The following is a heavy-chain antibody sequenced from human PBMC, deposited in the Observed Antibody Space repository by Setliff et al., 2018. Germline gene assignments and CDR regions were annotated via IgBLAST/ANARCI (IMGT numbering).Heavy chain of an antibody. CDR2: IRPYIGHT. J-gene: IGHJ3*02. D-gene: IGHD3-22*01. CDR3: ARVVAHTHFYDRSDYYFDGLDI. V-gene: IGHV1-18*01. CDR1: GYNLDDFG. Sequence: GASVKVSCKASGYNLDDFGINWLRQAPGQGLEWMGWIRPYIGHTIYAQKFRGRVTMTTDAPTSTAYMELTSLRHDDTAVYYCARVVAHTHFYDRSDYYFDGLDIWGQGAKVTVSS.